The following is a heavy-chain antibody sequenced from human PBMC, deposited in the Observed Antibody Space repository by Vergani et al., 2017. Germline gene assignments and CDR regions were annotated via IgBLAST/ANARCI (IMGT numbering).Heavy chain of an antibody. D-gene: IGHD3-9*01. V-gene: IGHV1-46*03. CDR3: ARGDDGSLTGYRY. Sequence: QVQVVQSGAEVKKSGASVKVSCKTSGYTFSNYYMHWVRQAPGQGLEWMGIINPSGGHTNYAQKFQGRVTMTRDTSTSTVYMELSSLRSEDTAIYYCARGDDGSLTGYRYWCQGTMVTVSA. CDR1: GYTFSNYY. J-gene: IGHJ4*02. CDR2: INPSGGHT.